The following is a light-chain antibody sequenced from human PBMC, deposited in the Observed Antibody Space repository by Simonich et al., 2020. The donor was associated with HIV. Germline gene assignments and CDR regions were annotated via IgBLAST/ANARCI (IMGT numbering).Light chain of an antibody. CDR1: QSVSSSY. CDR2: GAS. J-gene: IGKJ2*01. V-gene: IGKV3-20*01. CDR3: QQYGSSPPYT. Sequence: EIVLTQSPGTMSLSPGERATLSCRASQSVSSSYLAWYQQKPRQASRLLLYGASRRAPGIPDRFSGSGAGTDFTLTISRLEPEDFAVYYCQQYGSSPPYTFGQGTKLEIK.